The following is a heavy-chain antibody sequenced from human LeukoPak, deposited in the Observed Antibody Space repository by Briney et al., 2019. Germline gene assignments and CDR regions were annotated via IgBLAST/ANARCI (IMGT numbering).Heavy chain of an antibody. J-gene: IGHJ4*02. CDR3: ARSYGVGHLVKFDY. CDR1: GFSLSTSAVG. Sequence: VSGPTLVKPTQTLTLTCTVSGFSLSTSAVGVGWIRQPPGKALEWLALIYWDDDKHYSPSLKSRLTITKDASKNQVVLTMTNMDPGDTGTFYCARSYGVGHLVKFDYWGQGTLVTVSS. CDR2: IYWDDDK. D-gene: IGHD3-3*01. V-gene: IGHV2-5*02.